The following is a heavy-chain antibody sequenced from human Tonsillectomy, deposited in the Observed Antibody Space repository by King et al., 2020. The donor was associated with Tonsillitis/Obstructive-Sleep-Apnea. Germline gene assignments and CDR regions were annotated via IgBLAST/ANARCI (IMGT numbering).Heavy chain of an antibody. CDR1: GYTFTTYG. V-gene: IGHV1-18*01. CDR2: ISAYNGDT. J-gene: IGHJ4*02. Sequence: VQLVESGAEVKKPGASVKVSCKASGYTFTTYGISWVRQAPGQGLEWMGWISAYNGDTNYAQQLQDRVTMNTDTSTSTAYMEVRSLRSDDTAVYYCARDSRSHYYDPSGYYTFEYWGQGTLVTVSS. CDR3: ARDSRSHYYDPSGYYTFEY. D-gene: IGHD3-22*01.